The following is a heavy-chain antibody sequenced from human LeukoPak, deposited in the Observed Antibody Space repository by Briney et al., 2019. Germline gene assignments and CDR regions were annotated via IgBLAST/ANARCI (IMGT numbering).Heavy chain of an antibody. V-gene: IGHV3-48*02. CDR1: GFTFSTYE. CDR2: ISSSSTR. CDR3: ARDSLAGDY. J-gene: IGHJ4*02. Sequence: GGSLRLSCAASGFTFSTYEMNWVRQAPGKGLEWVSYISSSSTRYYADSVKGRFTISRDNAKNSLFLQMNSLRDEDTAVYYCARDSLAGDYWGQGTMVTVSS.